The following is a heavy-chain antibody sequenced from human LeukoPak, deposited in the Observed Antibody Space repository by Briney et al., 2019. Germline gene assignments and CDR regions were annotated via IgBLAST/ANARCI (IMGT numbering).Heavy chain of an antibody. V-gene: IGHV4-34*01. CDR3: ARDGLAVAAEFDY. Sequence: PSETLSLTCAVYGGSFSGYYWSWIRQPPGKGLEWIGEINHSGSTNYNPSLKSRVTISVDTPKNQFSLKLSSVTAADTAVYYCARDGLAVAAEFDYWGQGTLVTVSS. CDR2: INHSGST. J-gene: IGHJ4*02. D-gene: IGHD6-19*01. CDR1: GGSFSGYY.